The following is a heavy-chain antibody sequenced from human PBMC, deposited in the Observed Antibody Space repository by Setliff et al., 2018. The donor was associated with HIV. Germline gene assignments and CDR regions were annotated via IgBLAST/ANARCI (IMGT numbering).Heavy chain of an antibody. CDR1: GGSISNYY. V-gene: IGHV4-59*12. CDR3: AREVYRYDDGSESMDV. CDR2: IYYSGST. J-gene: IGHJ6*03. D-gene: IGHD5-18*01. Sequence: SETLSLTCTVSGGSISNYYWSWIRQPPGKGLEWIGYIYYSGSTNYNPSLKSRVTILVDSSRNQFSLRLSSVTAADTAVYYCAREVYRYDDGSESMDVWGKGTTVTVSS.